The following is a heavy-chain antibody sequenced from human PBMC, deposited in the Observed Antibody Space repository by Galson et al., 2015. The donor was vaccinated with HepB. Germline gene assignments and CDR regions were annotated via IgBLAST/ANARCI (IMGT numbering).Heavy chain of an antibody. D-gene: IGHD3-22*01. J-gene: IGHJ4*02. CDR1: GDSVSSNSAA. V-gene: IGHV6-1*01. Sequence: CAISGDSVSSNSAAWNWIRQSPSRGLEWLGRTYYRSKWYNDYAVSVKSRITINPDTYKNQFSLQLNSVTPEDTAVYYCAREGYYYDSSGYWYYFYYWGQGTLVTVSS. CDR2: TYYRSKWYN. CDR3: AREGYYYDSSGYWYYFYY.